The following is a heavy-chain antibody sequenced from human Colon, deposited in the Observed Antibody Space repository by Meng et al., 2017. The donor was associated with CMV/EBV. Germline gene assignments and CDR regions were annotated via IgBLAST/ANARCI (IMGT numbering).Heavy chain of an antibody. CDR3: ATRRKTGPLDY. J-gene: IGHJ4*02. D-gene: IGHD1-1*01. CDR2: FDSEDGET. V-gene: IGHV1-24*01. CDR1: GYNSSGLS. Sequence: RFGAEVNVSVDFGDLTGTVYGYNSSGLSMHWVGQAPGKGREWMGSFDSEDGETIYAQKFQGIVNMTEDTSTDTAYMALSSLRFEDTAVYYCATRRKTGPLDYWGQGTLVTVSS.